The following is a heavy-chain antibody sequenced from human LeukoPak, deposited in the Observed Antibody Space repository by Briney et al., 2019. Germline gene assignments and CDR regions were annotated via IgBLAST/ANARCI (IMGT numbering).Heavy chain of an antibody. CDR3: ASGADYSNYYFNY. D-gene: IGHD4-11*01. V-gene: IGHV4-59*11. J-gene: IGHJ4*02. CDR1: GGSMNSHY. Sequence: PSETLSLTCTVSGGSMNSHYWTWIRQPPGKGLEWIGYIYYSGSTSYNPSLKSRVTISVATSENQFSLKLTSVTAADTAVYYCASGADYSNYYFNYWGQGTLVTVSP. CDR2: IYYSGST.